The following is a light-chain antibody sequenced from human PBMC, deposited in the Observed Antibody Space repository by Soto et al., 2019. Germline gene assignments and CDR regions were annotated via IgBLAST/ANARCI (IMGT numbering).Light chain of an antibody. J-gene: IGLJ2*01. CDR3: AAWDDSLNGPVV. CDR1: SSNIGSNT. Sequence: QPVLTQPPSASGTPGQRVTISCSGSSSNIGSNTVNWYQQLPGTAPKLLIYSNNQRPSGVPDRCSGSKSGTSASLAISGLQSEDEADYYCAAWDDSLNGPVVFGGGTKLTVL. CDR2: SNN. V-gene: IGLV1-44*01.